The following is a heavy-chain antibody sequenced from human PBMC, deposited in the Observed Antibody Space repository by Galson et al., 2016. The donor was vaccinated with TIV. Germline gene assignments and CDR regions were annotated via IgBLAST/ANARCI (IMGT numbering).Heavy chain of an antibody. CDR3: ARDEGGVYSGSNYLGWFDP. Sequence: ETLSLTCTVSNYAISNNYYWGWIRQPPGKGLEWIGSVYKTGSTYYNPSLASRVAISLDKSKNQFSLRPYSVTAADTAVYYCARDEGGVYSGSNYLGWFDPWGQGTLVAVSS. CDR1: NYAISNNYY. J-gene: IGHJ5*02. CDR2: VYKTGST. V-gene: IGHV4-38-2*02. D-gene: IGHD1-26*01.